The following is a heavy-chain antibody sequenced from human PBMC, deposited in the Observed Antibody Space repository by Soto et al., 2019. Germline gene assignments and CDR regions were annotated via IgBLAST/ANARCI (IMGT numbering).Heavy chain of an antibody. V-gene: IGHV4-39*01. J-gene: IGHJ5*02. CDR2: IYYSGST. Sequence: QLQLQESGPGLVKPSETLSLTCTVSGGSISSSSYYWGWIRQPPGKGLEWTGCIYYSGSTYYNPSLKSRVTISVDTSKNQFSLKLSSVTAADTAVYYCATHVSEGVSIAARPSWFDPWGQGTLVTVSS. CDR1: GGSISSSSYY. D-gene: IGHD6-6*01. CDR3: ATHVSEGVSIAARPSWFDP.